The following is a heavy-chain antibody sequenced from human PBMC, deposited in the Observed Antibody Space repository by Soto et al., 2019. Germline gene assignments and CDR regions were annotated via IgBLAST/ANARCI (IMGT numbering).Heavy chain of an antibody. V-gene: IGHV3-23*01. CDR3: AKDKSGTTAFDI. CDR2: INERGGST. D-gene: IGHD1-1*01. Sequence: GSLRLSCADSGFTFSTYALSWVRQAPGKGLEWVSAINERGGSTYYADSVKGRFTISRDNSKNTLYLQMKSLRAEDTALYYCAKDKSGTTAFDIWGQGTMVTVSS. CDR1: GFTFSTYA. J-gene: IGHJ3*02.